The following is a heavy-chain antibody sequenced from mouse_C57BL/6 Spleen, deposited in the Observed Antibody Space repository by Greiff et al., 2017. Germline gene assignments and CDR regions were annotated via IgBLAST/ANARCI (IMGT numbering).Heavy chain of an antibody. CDR3: TREQLSYAMDY. Sequence: DVMLEESGEGLVKPGGSLKLSCEASGFTFSSYAMSWVRQTPEKRLEWVAYISSGGDYTNYADTVKGRFTISRDNARNTLYLQMSRLKSEDTAMYYCTREQLSYAMDYWGQGTSVTVSS. CDR1: GFTFSSYA. J-gene: IGHJ4*01. D-gene: IGHD1-1*02. CDR2: ISSGGDYT. V-gene: IGHV5-9-1*02.